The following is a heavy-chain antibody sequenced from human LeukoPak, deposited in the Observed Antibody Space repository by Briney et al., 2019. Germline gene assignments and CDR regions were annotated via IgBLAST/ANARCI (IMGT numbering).Heavy chain of an antibody. CDR1: GGSISGYY. V-gene: IGHV4-59*01. CDR3: ARISLDTAMVRDYYYYYYMDV. CDR2: IYYSGST. J-gene: IGHJ6*03. Sequence: SETLSLTCTVSGGSISGYYWSWIRQPPGKGLEWIGYIYYSGSTNYNPSLKSRVTISVDTSENQFSLKLSSVTAADTAVYYCARISLDTAMVRDYYYYYYMDVWGKGTRVTVSS. D-gene: IGHD5-18*01.